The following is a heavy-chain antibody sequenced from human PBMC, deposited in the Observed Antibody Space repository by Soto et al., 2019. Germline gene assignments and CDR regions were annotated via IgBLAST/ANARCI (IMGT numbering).Heavy chain of an antibody. D-gene: IGHD2-21*01. CDR2: INHRGTT. V-gene: IGHV4-34*04. Sequence: QVQLQQWGTGLLKPSETLSLHCAVYGESLRGYYWSWIRQPPAMGLEWIGEINHRGTTNHDSSLKRRAIISIDTSKNQVSLRLNYVTAADTAVYYCARGYPRSILSTSLTTSYWFDSWGQGTLVTVSS. CDR1: GESLRGYY. J-gene: IGHJ5*01. CDR3: ARGYPRSILSTSLTTSYWFDS.